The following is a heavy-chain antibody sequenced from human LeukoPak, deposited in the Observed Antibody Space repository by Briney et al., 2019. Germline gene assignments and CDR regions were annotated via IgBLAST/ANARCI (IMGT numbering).Heavy chain of an antibody. CDR2: ISDGAGST. Sequence: GGSLRLSCAASGFTFSSYAMSWVRQAPGQGLEWVSAISDGAGSTYYADSVKGRFTVSRDNSKNTLYLQMNSLRADDTAVYYCAKRIEYSSSSAYFDFWGQGTLVTVSS. J-gene: IGHJ4*02. D-gene: IGHD6-6*01. V-gene: IGHV3-23*01. CDR1: GFTFSSYA. CDR3: AKRIEYSSSSAYFDF.